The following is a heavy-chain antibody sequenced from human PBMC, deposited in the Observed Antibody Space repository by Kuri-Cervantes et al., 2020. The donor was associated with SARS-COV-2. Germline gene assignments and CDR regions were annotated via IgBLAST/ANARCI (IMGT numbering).Heavy chain of an antibody. V-gene: IGHV1-24*01. CDR1: GHTLSELS. Sequence: ASVKVSCKVSGHTLSELSMHWMRQAPGEGPEWMGGLDFEDGEIVYAQKFQGRVTMTEDTSTDTAYMELSSLRSEDTAVYYCATTPLAAAGMYYYYYYMDVWGKGTTVTVSS. CDR3: ATTPLAAAGMYYYYYYMDV. D-gene: IGHD6-13*01. CDR2: LDFEDGEI. J-gene: IGHJ6*03.